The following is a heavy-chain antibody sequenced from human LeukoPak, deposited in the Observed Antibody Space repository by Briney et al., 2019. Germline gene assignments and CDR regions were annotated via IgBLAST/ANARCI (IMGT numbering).Heavy chain of an antibody. CDR2: IYSGGST. Sequence: GGSLRLSCAASGFTVSSNYMSWVRQAPGKGLEWVSVIYSGGSTYYADSVKGRFTISRDNSKDTLYLQMNGLSPEDTAVYYCAKEKYSNGFFDYWGQGTLVSVSS. J-gene: IGHJ4*02. D-gene: IGHD3-22*01. CDR3: AKEKYSNGFFDY. CDR1: GFTVSSNY. V-gene: IGHV3-53*01.